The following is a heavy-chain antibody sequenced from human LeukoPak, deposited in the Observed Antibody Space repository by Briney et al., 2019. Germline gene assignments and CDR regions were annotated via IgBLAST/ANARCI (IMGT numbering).Heavy chain of an antibody. CDR3: ARLSERKVFDY. D-gene: IGHD5-24*01. Sequence: SETLSLTCTVSGGSISSYYWSWIRQPPGKGLEWIGEINHSGSTNYNPSLKSRVTISVDTSKNQFSLKLSSVTAADTAVYYCARLSERKVFDYWGQGTLVTVSS. J-gene: IGHJ4*02. V-gene: IGHV4-34*01. CDR1: GGSISSYY. CDR2: INHSGST.